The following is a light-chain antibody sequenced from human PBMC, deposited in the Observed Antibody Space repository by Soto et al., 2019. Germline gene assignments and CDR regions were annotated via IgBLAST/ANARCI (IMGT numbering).Light chain of an antibody. Sequence: EIVLTQSPCTLSLSPGGRATLSCRASQSVSNNYLAWYQQKPGQAPRLLIYGASNRATGIPDRFSGSGSGTDFTLTISRLETEDFAVYYCQQYGSSGTFGQGTKVDTK. CDR2: GAS. J-gene: IGKJ1*01. CDR3: QQYGSSGT. V-gene: IGKV3-20*01. CDR1: QSVSNNY.